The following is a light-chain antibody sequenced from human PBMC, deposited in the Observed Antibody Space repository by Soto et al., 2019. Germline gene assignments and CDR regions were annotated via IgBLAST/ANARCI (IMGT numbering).Light chain of an antibody. CDR3: GTWDSSLSSVV. CDR2: DNN. V-gene: IGLV1-51*01. CDR1: SSNIGNNY. Sequence: QSMLTQPPSVSAAPGQKVTISCSGSSSNIGNNYVSWYQQLPGTAPKLLIYDNNKRPSGIPDRFSGSKSGTSATLGITGLQTGDEADYYCGTWDSSLSSVVFGGGTKVTV. J-gene: IGLJ2*01.